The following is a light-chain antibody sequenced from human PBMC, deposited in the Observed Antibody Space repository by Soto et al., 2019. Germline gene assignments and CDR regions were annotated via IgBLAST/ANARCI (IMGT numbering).Light chain of an antibody. CDR3: QQYGRSPFT. CDR1: QSVSSNN. Sequence: IVLTQSPGTLSLSPGERATLSCRASQSVSSNNLAWYQQRPGQAPRVVIYGASTRATGIPERFSGSGSGTDFTLTISRLEPEEFAVYYCQQYGRSPFTFGPGTKVDIK. V-gene: IGKV3-20*01. J-gene: IGKJ3*01. CDR2: GAS.